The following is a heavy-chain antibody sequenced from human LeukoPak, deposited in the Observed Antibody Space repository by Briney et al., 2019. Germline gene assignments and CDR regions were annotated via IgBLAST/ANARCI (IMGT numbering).Heavy chain of an antibody. CDR2: IWYDGSNK. CDR3: ARDLATIAAAAPGDY. D-gene: IGHD6-13*01. CDR1: GFIFKTYT. Sequence: PGGSLRLSCAASGFIFKTYTMHWVRQAPGKGLEWVAVIWYDGSNKYYADSVKGRFTISRDNSKNTLYLQMNSLRAEDTAVYYCARDLATIAAAAPGDYWGQGTLVTVSS. V-gene: IGHV3-33*01. J-gene: IGHJ4*02.